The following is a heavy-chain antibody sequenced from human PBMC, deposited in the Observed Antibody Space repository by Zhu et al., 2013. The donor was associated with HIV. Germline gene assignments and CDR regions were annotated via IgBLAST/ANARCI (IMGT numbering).Heavy chain of an antibody. CDR2: INPNSGGT. J-gene: IGHJ5*02. V-gene: IGHV1-2*02. D-gene: IGHD2-2*01. CDR1: GYTFTGYY. CDR3: ARVSLVVPAAIQGWFDP. Sequence: QVQLVQSGAEVKKPGASVKVSCKASGYTFTGYYMHWVRQAPGQGLEWMGWINPNSGGTNYAQKFQGRVTMTRDTSISTAYMELSRLRSDDTAVYYCARVSLVVPAAIQGWFDPWGQGTLVTVSS.